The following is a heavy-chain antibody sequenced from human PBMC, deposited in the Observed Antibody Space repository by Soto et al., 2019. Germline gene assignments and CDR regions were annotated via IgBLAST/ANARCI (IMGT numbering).Heavy chain of an antibody. Sequence: QVQLVESGGGVVQSGRSLRLSCAASGFTFSSYGMHWVRQAPGKGLEWVAVISYDGSNKYYADSVKGRFTISRDNSKNTLYLQMNSLIAEDTAVYYCAKSIVVVPAAIDYWGQGTLVTVSS. CDR1: GFTFSSYG. J-gene: IGHJ4*02. CDR3: AKSIVVVPAAIDY. CDR2: ISYDGSNK. V-gene: IGHV3-30*18. D-gene: IGHD2-2*01.